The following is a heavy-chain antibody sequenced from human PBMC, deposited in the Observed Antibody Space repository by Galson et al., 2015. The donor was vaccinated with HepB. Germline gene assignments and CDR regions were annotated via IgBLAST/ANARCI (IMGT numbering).Heavy chain of an antibody. D-gene: IGHD1-1*01. Sequence: SLRLSCAASGFTFSNYWMHWVRQAPGKGLVWVSRIKSDGSYTSYGDSVKGRFTISRDNAKSTLYLQMNSLRSEDTAVYYCARAHRHNWNDGPFDAFEVWGQGTMVTVSS. CDR1: GFTFSNYW. V-gene: IGHV3-74*01. J-gene: IGHJ3*01. CDR3: ARAHRHNWNDGPFDAFEV. CDR2: IKSDGSYT.